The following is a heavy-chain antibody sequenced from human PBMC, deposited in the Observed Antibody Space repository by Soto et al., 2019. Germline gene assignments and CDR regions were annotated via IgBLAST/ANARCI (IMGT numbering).Heavy chain of an antibody. CDR3: AAPREEYRSGVSWFAYGVDL. Sequence: GGSLRLSCLASGFTFSDFAMTWVRHVPGRGLEWVASLDGAGGSTYYAESVRGRFSISRDNSQNTLFLQMKRPTVDDTAIYYCAAPREEYRSGVSWFAYGVDLWGQGTTVA. V-gene: IGHV3-23*01. CDR1: GFTFSDFA. J-gene: IGHJ6*02. CDR2: LDGAGGST. D-gene: IGHD3-10*01.